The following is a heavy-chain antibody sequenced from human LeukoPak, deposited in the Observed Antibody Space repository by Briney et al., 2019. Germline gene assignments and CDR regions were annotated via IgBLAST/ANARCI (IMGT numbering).Heavy chain of an antibody. J-gene: IGHJ6*03. Sequence: GGTLRLSCAASEVTFSSYAMSWICNAQRPGLELVSTISGSGGSTYYADSVKGRFTISRDNSKDTLYLQMNSLRAEDTAVYYCAKDHYDSSGLTLYYYYYMDVWGKGTTVTVSS. CDR3: AKDHYDSSGLTLYYYYYMDV. D-gene: IGHD3-22*01. V-gene: IGHV3-23*01. CDR2: ISGSGGST. CDR1: EVTFSSYA.